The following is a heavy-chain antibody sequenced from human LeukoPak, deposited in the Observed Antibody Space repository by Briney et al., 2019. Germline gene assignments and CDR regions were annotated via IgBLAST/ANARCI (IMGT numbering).Heavy chain of an antibody. CDR3: AVGMERHYYYYYMEV. Sequence: SVNLSFTASGGTFSSYAISWVRQAPGQGLEWMGRIIPIFGTANYAQKFQGRVTITADKSTSTAYMELSSLRSEDTAVYYCAVGMERHYYYYYMEVWGKGTTVTVSS. V-gene: IGHV1-69*06. J-gene: IGHJ6*03. D-gene: IGHD1-1*01. CDR2: IIPIFGTA. CDR1: GGTFSSYA.